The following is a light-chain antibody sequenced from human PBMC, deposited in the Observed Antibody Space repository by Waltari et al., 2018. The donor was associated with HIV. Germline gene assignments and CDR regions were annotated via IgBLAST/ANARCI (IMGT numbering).Light chain of an antibody. CDR1: RDIDTH. Sequence: ATRMTQSPPSVSAATGDPVTITCRASRDIDTHLAWYQHKPGSAPHLLIYGATTLQKGVPPRFNGSGSGTSFSLTVTCLQSEDFATFFCQQYHESPRTFGQGTTVEV. V-gene: IGKV1-8*01. CDR3: QQYHESPRT. J-gene: IGKJ1*01. CDR2: GAT.